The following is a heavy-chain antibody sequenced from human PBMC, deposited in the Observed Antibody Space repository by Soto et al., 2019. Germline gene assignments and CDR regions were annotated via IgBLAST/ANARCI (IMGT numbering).Heavy chain of an antibody. Sequence: EERLVQSGGGLVQPGGSLRLSCAASGFSVGGNYMSWVRQAPGKGLELVSLIYSGGNPFYADSMKGRFTLSRDNSKNMLYLQRDSLRAEVTAVYYCAVGPNADCWGQGTLVLVSS. D-gene: IGHD2-2*01. V-gene: IGHV3-53*01. J-gene: IGHJ4*02. CDR2: IYSGGNP. CDR1: GFSVGGNY. CDR3: AVGPNADC.